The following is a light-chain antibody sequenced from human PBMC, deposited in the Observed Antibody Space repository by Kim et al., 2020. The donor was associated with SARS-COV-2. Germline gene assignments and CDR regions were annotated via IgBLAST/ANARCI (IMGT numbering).Light chain of an antibody. Sequence: PGNTASLPCWASDCGDKPFHWSRHQPGQAPVLVIQSDSDRASGIPERTSGSKSANTATLTISRVEAGDEGDYYCQVWNTRDDHWVFGGGTQLTVL. J-gene: IGLJ2*01. CDR3: QVWNTRDDHWV. CDR2: SDS. CDR1: DCGDKP. V-gene: IGLV3-21*04.